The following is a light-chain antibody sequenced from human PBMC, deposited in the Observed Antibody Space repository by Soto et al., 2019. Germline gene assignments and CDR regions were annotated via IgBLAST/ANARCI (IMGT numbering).Light chain of an antibody. CDR1: QDISNY. CDR2: DAS. V-gene: IGKV1-33*01. CDR3: QQYDNLPMYT. J-gene: IGKJ2*01. Sequence: DIQMTQSPSSLSASVGDRVTITCQASQDISNYLNWYQQKPGKAPKLLIYDASDFETGVPSRFSGSGSRTDFTVTISSLQPEDIATFYCQQYDNLPMYTFGQGTKLEIK.